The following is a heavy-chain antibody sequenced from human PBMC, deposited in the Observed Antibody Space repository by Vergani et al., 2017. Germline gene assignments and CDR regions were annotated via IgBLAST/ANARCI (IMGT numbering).Heavy chain of an antibody. V-gene: IGHV4-4*02. Sequence: QVQLQQWGAGLLKPSETLSLTCAVSGGSISSSNWWSWVRQPPGKGLEWIGEIYHSGSTNYNPSLKSRVTISVDKSKNQYSLKLSSVTAADTAVYYCAREVGDQLPTGYMDVWGKGTTVTVSS. CDR2: IYHSGST. D-gene: IGHD2-2*01. CDR3: AREVGDQLPTGYMDV. J-gene: IGHJ6*03. CDR1: GGSISSSNW.